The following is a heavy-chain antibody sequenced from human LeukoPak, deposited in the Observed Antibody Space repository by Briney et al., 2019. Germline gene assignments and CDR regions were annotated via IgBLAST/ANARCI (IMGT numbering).Heavy chain of an antibody. CDR1: GITVSRYD. V-gene: IGHV3-48*01. J-gene: IGHJ4*02. CDR2: ISGTNGAV. Sequence: HPGGSLRLSCAASGITVSRYDMSWVRQAPGKGLEWISYISGTNGAVYLADSVKGRFTTSRDNARNSLFLEMNSLRAEDTAVYYCARDGGISFGGVTFLDYWGQGTLVTVSS. CDR3: ARDGGISFGGVTFLDY. D-gene: IGHD3-16*01.